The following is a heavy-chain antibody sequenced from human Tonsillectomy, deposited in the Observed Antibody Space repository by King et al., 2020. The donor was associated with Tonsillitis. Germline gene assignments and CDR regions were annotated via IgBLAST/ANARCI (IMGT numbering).Heavy chain of an antibody. J-gene: IGHJ4*02. Sequence: VQLQESGPGLVKPSETLSLTCTVSGGSISSGYWSWYRQPPGKGLEWIGYIYNSGSTNYNPSLKSRVTISVDTSKNQFSLKLTSVTAADAAVYYCEGHGGCWGQGTLVTVSS. D-gene: IGHD3-10*01. CDR1: GGSISSGY. CDR3: EGHGGC. V-gene: IGHV4-59*08. CDR2: IYNSGST.